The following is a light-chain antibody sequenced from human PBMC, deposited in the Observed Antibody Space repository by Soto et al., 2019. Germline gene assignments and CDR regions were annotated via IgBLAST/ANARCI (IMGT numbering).Light chain of an antibody. CDR2: AAS. J-gene: IGKJ1*01. CDR3: QQYGGSPPWT. CDR1: HSVANNY. V-gene: IGKV3-20*01. Sequence: IVLAQSPATLSLSPGERATISCRASHSVANNYVAWYQQKHGQAPRLIIFAASSRATGVPHRFTASGSGTDFTLTISRVEPEDFAVYFCQQYGGSPPWTFGQGTKVDSK.